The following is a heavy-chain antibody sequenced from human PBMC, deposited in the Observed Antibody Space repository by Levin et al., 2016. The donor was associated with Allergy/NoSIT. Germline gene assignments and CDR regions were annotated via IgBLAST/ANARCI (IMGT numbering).Heavy chain of an antibody. V-gene: IGHV1-2*02. Sequence: ASVKVSCKASGYTFTGYYMHWVRQAPGQGLEWMGWINPNSGGTNYAQKFQGRVTMTRDTSISTAYMELSRLRSDDTAVYYCARDLTILKRGYSYGFAWGQGTLVTVSS. J-gene: IGHJ5*02. CDR1: GYTFTGYY. D-gene: IGHD5-18*01. CDR3: ARDLTILKRGYSYGFA. CDR2: INPNSGGT.